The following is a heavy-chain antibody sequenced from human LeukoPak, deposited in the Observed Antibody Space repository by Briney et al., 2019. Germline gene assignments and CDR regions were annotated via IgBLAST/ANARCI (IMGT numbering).Heavy chain of an antibody. Sequence: GGSLRLSCAASGFTFSSYSMNWVRQAPGKGLEWVSSISSSSSYIYYADSVKGRFTISRDNAKNSLYLQMNSLRAEDTAVYYCARCTEDTTTDIVVVPAAIGMDAFDIWGEGTMVTVSS. CDR3: ARCTEDTTTDIVVVPAAIGMDAFDI. CDR1: GFTFSSYS. CDR2: ISSSSSYI. J-gene: IGHJ3*02. V-gene: IGHV3-21*01. D-gene: IGHD2-2*01.